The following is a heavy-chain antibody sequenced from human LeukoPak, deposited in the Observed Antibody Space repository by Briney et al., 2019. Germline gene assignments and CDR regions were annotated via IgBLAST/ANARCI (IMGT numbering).Heavy chain of an antibody. V-gene: IGHV5-51*01. CDR2: IYPGDSDT. Sequence: GESLKTSCKGSGYSFITYWISWVRQMPGKGLEWMGIIYPGDSDTRYSPSFQGQVTISADKSISTAYLQWSSLKASDTAMYYCARRSSSWYFDYWGQGTLVTVSS. CDR3: ARRSSSWYFDY. J-gene: IGHJ4*02. D-gene: IGHD6-13*01. CDR1: GYSFITYW.